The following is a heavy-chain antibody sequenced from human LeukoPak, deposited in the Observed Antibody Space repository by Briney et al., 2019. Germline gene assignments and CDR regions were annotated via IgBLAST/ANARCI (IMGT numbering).Heavy chain of an antibody. V-gene: IGHV4-4*09. CDR2: IYTSGST. D-gene: IGHD6-19*01. CDR3: ARPRGWNPIYMDV. Sequence: SETLSLTCTVSGGSISSYYWSWIRQPPGKGLEWIGYIYTSGSTNYNPSLKSRVTISVDTSKNQFSLKLSSVTAADTAMYYCARPRGWNPIYMDVWGKGTTVTVSS. CDR1: GGSISSYY. J-gene: IGHJ6*03.